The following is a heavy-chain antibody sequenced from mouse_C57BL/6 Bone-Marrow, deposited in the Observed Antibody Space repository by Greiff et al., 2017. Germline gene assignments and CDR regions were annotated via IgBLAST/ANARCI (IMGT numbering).Heavy chain of an antibody. CDR1: GYTFTDYY. CDR3: AKWGDYDEVDY. CDR2: IYPGSGNT. V-gene: IGHV1-76*01. Sequence: QVQLQQPGAELVRPGASVKLSCKASGYTFTDYYINWVKQRPGQGLEWIAMIYPGSGNTYYNEKFKGKATLTAEKSSSTAYMQLSSLTSEDSAVYCCAKWGDYDEVDYWGQGTTLTVSS. D-gene: IGHD2-4*01. J-gene: IGHJ2*01.